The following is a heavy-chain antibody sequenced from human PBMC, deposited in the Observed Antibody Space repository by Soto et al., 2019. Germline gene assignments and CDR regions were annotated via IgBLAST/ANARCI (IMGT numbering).Heavy chain of an antibody. J-gene: IGHJ4*02. CDR3: ARHSARGGDFDY. Sequence: QVQLQESGPGLVKPSETLSLTCTVSGGSIRSYYWSWIRQSPGKGLEWNAFMYYTGDTNYNPSLKSRGTISLDPSKSQFSLKLTSVTAADTAVYYCARHSARGGDFDYWGQGTLVTVSS. V-gene: IGHV4-59*08. CDR1: GGSIRSYY. D-gene: IGHD3-10*01. CDR2: MYYTGDT.